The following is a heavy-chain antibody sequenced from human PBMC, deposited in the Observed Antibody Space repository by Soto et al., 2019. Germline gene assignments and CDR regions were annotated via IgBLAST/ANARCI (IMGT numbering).Heavy chain of an antibody. V-gene: IGHV1-2*04. D-gene: IGHD6-19*01. Sequence: ASVKVSCKASGYTFTDYYVHWVRQAPGQGLEWMGWINPNSGVTNYAQKFQGWVTLTRDTSVSTAYMELNRLKSDDTAVFFCARGVSGWSPFDLWGQGTRVTVSS. CDR3: ARGVSGWSPFDL. CDR2: INPNSGVT. J-gene: IGHJ4*02. CDR1: GYTFTDYY.